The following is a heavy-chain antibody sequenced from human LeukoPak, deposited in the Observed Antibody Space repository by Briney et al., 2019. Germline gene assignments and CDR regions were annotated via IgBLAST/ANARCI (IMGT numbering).Heavy chain of an antibody. CDR2: ISYDGSNK. CDR1: GFTFSSYG. Sequence: GRSLRLSCAASGFTFSSYGMHWVRQAPGKGLEWVAVISYDGSNKYYADSVKGRFTISRDNSKNTLYLQMNSLRAEDTAVYYCAKEILPTQPRWFGELLQTHHYYYYYGMDVWGQGTTVTVSS. D-gene: IGHD3-10*01. V-gene: IGHV3-30*18. J-gene: IGHJ6*02. CDR3: AKEILPTQPRWFGELLQTHHYYYYYGMDV.